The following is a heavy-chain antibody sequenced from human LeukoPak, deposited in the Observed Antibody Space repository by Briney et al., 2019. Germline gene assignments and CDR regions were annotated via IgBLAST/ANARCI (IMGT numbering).Heavy chain of an antibody. CDR3: AKGQAPAPIAYYVCYMDV. D-gene: IGHD2-2*01. J-gene: IGHJ6*03. V-gene: IGHV3-23*01. Sequence: GGSLRLSCATSGFTFSNYAMNCVRQAPGKGLEWVSTIVGSGAFISYADSVKGRFTISRDNSKNTLYLQMNSLRAEDTAVYYCAKGQAPAPIAYYVCYMDVGGKGTSVTVSS. CDR1: GFTFSNYA. CDR2: IVGSGAFI.